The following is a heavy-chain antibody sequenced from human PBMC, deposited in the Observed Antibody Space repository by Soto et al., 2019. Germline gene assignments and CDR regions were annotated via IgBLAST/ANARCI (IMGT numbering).Heavy chain of an antibody. J-gene: IGHJ5*02. CDR2: ISAYNGNT. D-gene: IGHD2-15*01. CDR1: GCTFTSYG. V-gene: IGHV1-18*01. Sequence: ASLKVSCKTAGCTFTSYGISCVRHTTGQGLEWIGWISAYNGNTNYAQKLQGRVTMTTDTSTSTAYMELRSLRSDDTAVYYCARDVLSSGGSWFEPWGQGTPVTVSS. CDR3: ARDVLSSGGSWFEP.